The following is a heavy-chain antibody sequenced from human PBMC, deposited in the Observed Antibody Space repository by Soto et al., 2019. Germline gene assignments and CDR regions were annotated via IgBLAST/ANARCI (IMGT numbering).Heavy chain of an antibody. J-gene: IGHJ4*02. V-gene: IGHV4-31*03. D-gene: IGHD3-16*02. CDR2: IYYRGIT. CDR3: ARCFGDHYVWGNYRYRYFAH. CDR1: GGSISSGTYY. Sequence: QVQLQESGPRLVRPSQTLSLTCTVSGGSISSGTYYWSWIRQLPGKGLEWIGYIYYRGITYYNPSLKSRVSMSIGTSRTQFSRKVDSVTAADTAVYSSARCFGDHYVWGNYRYRYFAHWGPGTLVTVSS.